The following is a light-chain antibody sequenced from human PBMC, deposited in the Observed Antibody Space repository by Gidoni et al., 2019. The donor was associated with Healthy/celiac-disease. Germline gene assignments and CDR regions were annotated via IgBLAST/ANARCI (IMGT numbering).Light chain of an antibody. J-gene: IGKJ3*01. V-gene: IGKV1-39*01. CDR2: AAS. CDR1: QSISSY. Sequence: LQMTQSPSSLSASVGDRVTITCRASQSISSYLNWYQQKPGKAPKLLIYAASSLQSGVPSRFSGSGSGTDFTLTISSLQPEDFATYYCQQSYSTRFTFGPGTKVEIK. CDR3: QQSYSTRFT.